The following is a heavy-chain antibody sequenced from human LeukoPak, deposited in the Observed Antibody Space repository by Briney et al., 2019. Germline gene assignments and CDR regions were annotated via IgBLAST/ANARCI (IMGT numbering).Heavy chain of an antibody. CDR2: IYDSGST. D-gene: IGHD3-22*01. V-gene: IGHV4-59*01. CDR1: GGSISSYY. J-gene: IGHJ4*02. CDR3: ARQSISGSSLSYFDY. Sequence: SETLSLTCTVSGGSISSYYWSWIRQPPGKELGWTGNIYDSGSTNYNPTLKSRVTISVDTSKNQCSLKLSSVTAADTAVYYCARQSISGSSLSYFDYWGQGTLVNVSS.